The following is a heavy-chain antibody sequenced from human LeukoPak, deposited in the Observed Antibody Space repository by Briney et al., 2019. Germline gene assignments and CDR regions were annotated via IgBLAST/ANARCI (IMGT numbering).Heavy chain of an antibody. Sequence: SETLSLTCAVYGGSFSGYYWSWIRQPPGKGLEWIGSIYHSGSTYYNPSLKSRVTISVDTSKNQFSLKLSSVTAADTAVYYCARGDDYYDSSGPFDYWGQGTLVTVSS. V-gene: IGHV4-34*01. CDR3: ARGDDYYDSSGPFDY. J-gene: IGHJ4*02. CDR1: GGSFSGYY. CDR2: IYHSGST. D-gene: IGHD3-22*01.